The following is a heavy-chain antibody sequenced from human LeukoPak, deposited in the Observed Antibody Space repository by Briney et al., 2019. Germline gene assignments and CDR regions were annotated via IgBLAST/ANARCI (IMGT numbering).Heavy chain of an antibody. J-gene: IGHJ4*02. V-gene: IGHV4-34*01. CDR1: GGSFSGYY. D-gene: IGHD2-15*01. CDR2: INHSGST. CDR3: ARRVRRGVVVKIYYFDY. Sequence: SETLSLTCAVYGGSFSGYYWSWIRQPPGKGLEWIGEINHSGSTNYNPSLKSRVTISVDTSKNQFSLKLSSVTAADTAEYYCARRVRRGVVVKIYYFDYWGQGTLVTVSS.